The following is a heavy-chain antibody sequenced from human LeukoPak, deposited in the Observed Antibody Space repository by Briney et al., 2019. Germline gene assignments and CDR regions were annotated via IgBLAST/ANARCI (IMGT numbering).Heavy chain of an antibody. CDR2: INHSGST. D-gene: IGHD2-2*01. J-gene: IGHJ4*02. V-gene: IGHV4-39*07. CDR1: GDSINSSSYY. CDR3: ARERVSLPIHIVVVPAYFDY. Sequence: SETLSLTCTVSGDSINSSSYYWGWIRQPPGKGLEWIGEINHSGSTNYNPSLKSRVTISVDTSKNQFSLKLSSVTAADTAVYYCARERVSLPIHIVVVPAYFDYWGQGTLVTVSS.